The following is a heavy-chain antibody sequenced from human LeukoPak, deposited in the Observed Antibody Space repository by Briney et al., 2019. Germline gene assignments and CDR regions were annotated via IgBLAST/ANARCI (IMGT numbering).Heavy chain of an antibody. D-gene: IGHD2-15*01. Sequence: GESLKISCKGSGYSINNYWIGWVRQMPRKGLEWIGIIYPADSDIRYSPSFQGQVTISADKSISTAYLQWSSLKASDTAMYYCARQEYCSGGSCYTWFDPWGQGTLVTVSS. CDR2: IYPADSDI. CDR1: GYSINNYW. J-gene: IGHJ5*02. CDR3: ARQEYCSGGSCYTWFDP. V-gene: IGHV5-51*01.